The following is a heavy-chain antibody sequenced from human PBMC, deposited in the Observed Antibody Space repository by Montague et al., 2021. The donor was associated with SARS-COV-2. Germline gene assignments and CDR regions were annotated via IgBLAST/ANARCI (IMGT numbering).Heavy chain of an antibody. CDR3: ARPHYSCLIATCVNHFDV. CDR1: GGSISGYY. V-gene: IGHV4-59*01. CDR2: IHYTGST. D-gene: IGHD2-15*01. J-gene: IGHJ4*02. Sequence: SETLSLTCDVSGGSISGYYWTWIRQSPGKGLEWIGYIHYTGSTNYNPSLKTRVSLSLDTPKNHFSLHLSSVTAADTAIYFCARPHYSCLIATCVNHFDVWGQGALVTVSS.